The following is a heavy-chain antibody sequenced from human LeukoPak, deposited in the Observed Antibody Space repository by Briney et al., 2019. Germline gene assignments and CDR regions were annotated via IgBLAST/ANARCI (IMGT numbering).Heavy chain of an antibody. D-gene: IGHD6-19*01. Sequence: GGSLRLSCAASGFSFSSYWMNWVRQAPGKGLEWVANIKQDGSEKNYVDSVKGRFAISRDNSKDTLYLQMNSLRAEDTAIYYCAKFRADSSGWPFDYWGQGTLVTVSS. J-gene: IGHJ4*02. CDR1: GFSFSSYW. CDR3: AKFRADSSGWPFDY. CDR2: IKQDGSEK. V-gene: IGHV3-7*03.